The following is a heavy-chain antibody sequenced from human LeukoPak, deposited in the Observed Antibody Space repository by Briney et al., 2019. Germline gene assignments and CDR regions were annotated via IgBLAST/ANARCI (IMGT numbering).Heavy chain of an antibody. V-gene: IGHV3-30*03. D-gene: IGHD6-13*01. CDR2: ISYDGSNK. Sequence: GGSLRLSCAASGFTFSSYGMHWVRQAPGKGLEWAAVISYDGSNKYYADSVKGRFTISRDNSKNTLYLQMNSLRAEDTAVYYCASGIAAAGTVSFDYWGQGTLVTVSS. CDR3: ASGIAAAGTVSFDY. J-gene: IGHJ4*02. CDR1: GFTFSSYG.